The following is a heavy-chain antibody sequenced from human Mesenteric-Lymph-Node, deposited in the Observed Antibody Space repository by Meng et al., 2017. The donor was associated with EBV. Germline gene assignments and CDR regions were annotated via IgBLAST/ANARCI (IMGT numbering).Heavy chain of an antibody. CDR1: GESSSVYY. CDR2: INHSGST. J-gene: IGHJ4*02. CDR3: ARGAAFLVQ. D-gene: IGHD3-10*01. V-gene: IGHV4-34*01. Sequence: QAGAGLFKPSRTLSLTCVVYGESSSVYYWTWIRQPPGKGLEWIGEINHSGSTNYSPSLKSRVTISGDTSKKEFSLKLTSVTAADTAAYYCARGAAFLVQWGQRTLVTVSS.